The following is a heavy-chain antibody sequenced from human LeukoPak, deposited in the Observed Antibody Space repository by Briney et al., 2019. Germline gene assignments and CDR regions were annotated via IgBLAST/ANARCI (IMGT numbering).Heavy chain of an antibody. J-gene: IGHJ4*02. CDR2: IVPILGIA. Sequence: SVKVSCKASGGTFSSYAISWVRQAPGQGLEWMGRIVPILGIANYAQKFQGRVTITADKSTSTAYMELSSLRSEDTAVYYCARAGGSIAAAGNDYWGQGTLVTVSS. D-gene: IGHD6-13*01. CDR1: GGTFSSYA. CDR3: ARAGGSIAAAGNDY. V-gene: IGHV1-69*04.